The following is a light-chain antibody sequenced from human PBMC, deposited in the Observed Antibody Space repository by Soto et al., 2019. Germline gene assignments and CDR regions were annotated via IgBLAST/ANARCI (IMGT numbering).Light chain of an antibody. V-gene: IGLV2-14*01. Sequence: QSVLTQPASVSGSPGQSITISCTGTSSDVGGYNYVSWYQQHPDKAPKLMIYDVSNRPSGVSNRFSGSKSGNTASLTISGLQPEDEADYYCNSYTSSGTGVFGTGTQLTVL. CDR2: DVS. J-gene: IGLJ1*01. CDR3: NSYTSSGTGV. CDR1: SSDVGGYNY.